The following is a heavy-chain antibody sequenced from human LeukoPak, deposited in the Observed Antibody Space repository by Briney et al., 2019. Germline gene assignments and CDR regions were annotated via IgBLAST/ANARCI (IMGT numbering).Heavy chain of an antibody. V-gene: IGHV4-59*08. D-gene: IGHD3-16*01. CDR2: IYYSGST. CDR3: ARTRSDYVWGSYERTFDY. J-gene: IGHJ4*02. Sequence: KSSETLSLTCTVSGGSISSYYWSWIRQPPGKGLEWIRYIYYSGSTNYNPSLKSRVTISVDTSKNQFSLKLSSVTAADTAVYYCARTRSDYVWGSYERTFDYWGQGTLVTVSS. CDR1: GGSISSYY.